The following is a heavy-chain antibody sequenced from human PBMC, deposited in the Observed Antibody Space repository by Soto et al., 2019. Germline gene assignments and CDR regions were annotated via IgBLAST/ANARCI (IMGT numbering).Heavy chain of an antibody. CDR2: INPSGVKT. CDR1: GCTFSSYY. V-gene: IGHV1-46*01. CDR3: ARAGTGHNSGWTNELGY. D-gene: IGHD5-12*01. J-gene: IGHJ4*02. Sequence: QVQLVQSGAELRKPGASVKVSCKASGCTFSSYYVHWVRQAPGQGLEWMGLINPSGVKTTYAQKFQGRVTMTRDTATTTVYMELSGLRSEDTAVYYCARAGTGHNSGWTNELGYWGQGTLVTVSS.